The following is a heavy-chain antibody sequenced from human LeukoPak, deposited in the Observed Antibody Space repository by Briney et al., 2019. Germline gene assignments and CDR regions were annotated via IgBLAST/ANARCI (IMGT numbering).Heavy chain of an antibody. V-gene: IGHV3-48*03. CDR2: ISSSGSTI. CDR1: GFTFSSYE. D-gene: IGHD4-17*01. CDR3: ASLTTVPTFWFDP. Sequence: GGSLRLSCAASGFTFSSYEMNWVRQAPGKGLEWVSYISSSGSTIYYADSVKGRFTISRDNAKNSLYLQMNSLRAEDTAVYHCASLTTVPTFWFDPWGQGTLVTVSS. J-gene: IGHJ5*02.